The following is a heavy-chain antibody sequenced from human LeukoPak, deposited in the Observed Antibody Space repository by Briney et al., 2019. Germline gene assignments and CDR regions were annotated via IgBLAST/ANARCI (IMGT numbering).Heavy chain of an antibody. Sequence: GGSLRLSCAASGFTFDDYAMHWVRQAPGKGLEWVSGISWNSGSIGYADSVKGRFTISRDNAKNSLYLQMNSLRAEDTALYYCAKDRDSGYDYLYYYGMDVWGQGTTVTVSS. CDR3: AKDRDSGYDYLYYYGMDV. CDR2: ISWNSGSI. V-gene: IGHV3-9*01. J-gene: IGHJ6*02. CDR1: GFTFDDYA. D-gene: IGHD5-12*01.